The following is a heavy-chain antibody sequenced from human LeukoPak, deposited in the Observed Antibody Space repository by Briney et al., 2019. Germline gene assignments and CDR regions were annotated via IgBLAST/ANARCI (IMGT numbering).Heavy chain of an antibody. J-gene: IGHJ4*02. V-gene: IGHV4-59*03. Sequence: SETLSLTCTVSGGSISSYYWSGSRQTPGKGAEWVGYIYYSGSTNNNPSPQSRVTTPVHKSTTQSSLNRSSVAAAATALHSSAGVGSQDYSLFYFDYWGQGTLVTVSS. CDR1: GGSISSYY. CDR2: IYYSGST. CDR3: AGVGSQDYSLFYFDY. D-gene: IGHD4-11*01.